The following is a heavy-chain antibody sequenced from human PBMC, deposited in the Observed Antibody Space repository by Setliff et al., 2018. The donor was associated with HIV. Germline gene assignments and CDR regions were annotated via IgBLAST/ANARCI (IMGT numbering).Heavy chain of an antibody. D-gene: IGHD2-2*01. CDR2: ISSNSTTI. Sequence: PGGSLRLSCAASGFTFSTYSMNWVRQAPGKGLEWVSYISSNSTTIYYADSVKGRFTISRDNAKNSLYLQMNSLRAEDTAVYYCAREDQLLSGHYYYNGMDVWGQGTTVTVSS. CDR1: GFTFSTYS. J-gene: IGHJ6*02. V-gene: IGHV3-48*01. CDR3: AREDQLLSGHYYYNGMDV.